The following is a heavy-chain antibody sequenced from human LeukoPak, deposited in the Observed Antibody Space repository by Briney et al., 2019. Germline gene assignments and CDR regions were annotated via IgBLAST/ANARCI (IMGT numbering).Heavy chain of an antibody. CDR2: VSVYNGKS. CDR1: GYTFNTYG. J-gene: IGHJ5*01. V-gene: IGHV1-18*01. Sequence: GASVKVSFKTSGYTFNTYGISWVRQAPGQGPEWMGWVSVYNGKSNYAQKFQGRVTITTDTDTSTAYMELRRLRFDDTAIYYCARVFYYDTSGHNWFDSWGQGTLVTVSS. D-gene: IGHD3-22*01. CDR3: ARVFYYDTSGHNWFDS.